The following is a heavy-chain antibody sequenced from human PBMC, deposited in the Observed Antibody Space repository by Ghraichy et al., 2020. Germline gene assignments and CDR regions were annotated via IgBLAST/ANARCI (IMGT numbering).Heavy chain of an antibody. CDR3: AAGYNTGWCDH. CDR1: EDTFSDYI. D-gene: IGHD2-21*01. Sequence: ASVKVSCKTSEDTFSDYIINWVRQAPGQGLEWLGWFNPKSGGAKSAEPLRERLVLTADTSTTTVYLDLTDLTSDDTAVYYCAAGYNTGWCDHWGQGTLVTVSS. CDR2: FNPKSGGA. J-gene: IGHJ4*02. V-gene: IGHV1-2*02.